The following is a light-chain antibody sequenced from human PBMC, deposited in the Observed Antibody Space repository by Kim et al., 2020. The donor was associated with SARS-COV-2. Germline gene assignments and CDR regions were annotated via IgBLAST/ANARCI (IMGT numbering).Light chain of an antibody. CDR1: SHGGSS. CDR3: QQHGNGPPALT. J-gene: IGKJ4*01. CDR2: DAA. V-gene: IGKV3-11*01. Sequence: GEIATPPCRATSHGGSSLAWAQQTPGQGPGLLIYDAAIWAAGIPDRFSGSGCGTDFALTIGSLAPEDFAVYYCQQHGNGPPALTFGGGTKVDIK.